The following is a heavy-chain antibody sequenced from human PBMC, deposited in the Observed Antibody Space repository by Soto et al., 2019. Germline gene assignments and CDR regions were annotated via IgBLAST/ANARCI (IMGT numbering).Heavy chain of an antibody. Sequence: PSETLSLTCTVSGGSISSSSYYWGWIRQPPGKGLEWIGSIYYSGSTYYNPSLKSRVTISVDTSKNQFSLKLSSVTAADTAVYYCASDYCSGGSCYQSNWFDPWGQGTLVTVSS. CDR1: GGSISSSSYY. D-gene: IGHD2-15*01. CDR3: ASDYCSGGSCYQSNWFDP. V-gene: IGHV4-39*01. CDR2: IYYSGST. J-gene: IGHJ5*02.